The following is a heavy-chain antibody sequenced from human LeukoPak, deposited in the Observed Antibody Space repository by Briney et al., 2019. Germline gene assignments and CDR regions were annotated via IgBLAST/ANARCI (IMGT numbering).Heavy chain of an antibody. V-gene: IGHV1-2*04. Sequence: ASVKVSCKASGYTFTGYYMHWVRQAAGQGLEWMGWINPNSGGTNYAQKFQGWVTMTRDTSISTAYMELSRLRSDDTAVYYCARDTSRESSSSGGMDVWGQGTTVTVSS. CDR2: INPNSGGT. CDR3: ARDTSRESSSSGGMDV. D-gene: IGHD6-6*01. J-gene: IGHJ6*02. CDR1: GYTFTGYY.